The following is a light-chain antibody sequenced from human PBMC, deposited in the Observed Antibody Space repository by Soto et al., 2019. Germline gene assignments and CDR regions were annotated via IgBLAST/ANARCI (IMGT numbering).Light chain of an antibody. CDR1: QSISIF. V-gene: IGKV1-39*01. CDR2: GAS. J-gene: IGKJ1*01. Sequence: DVQMTQSPSSLSASVGDRVTITCRASQSISIFLNWYQQKPGKAPKLLISGASSLQIGVPSRFSGSGSGTDFSLTVSSLQSEDFATYYCQQTFRDSWTFGQGTKVEV. CDR3: QQTFRDSWT.